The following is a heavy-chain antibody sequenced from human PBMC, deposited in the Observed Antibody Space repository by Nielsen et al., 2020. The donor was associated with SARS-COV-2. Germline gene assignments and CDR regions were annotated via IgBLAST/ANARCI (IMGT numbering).Heavy chain of an antibody. D-gene: IGHD2-2*01. CDR2: ISYDGSNK. CDR3: ARDEYCSSTSCYFEGEYYYYGMDV. CDR1: GFTFSSYG. V-gene: IGHV3-30*03. Sequence: GESLKISCAASGFTFSSYGMHWVRQAPGKGLEWVAVISYDGSNKYYADSVKGRFTISRDNSKNTLYLQMNSLRAEDTAVYYCARDEYCSSTSCYFEGEYYYYGMDVWGQGTTVTVSS. J-gene: IGHJ6*02.